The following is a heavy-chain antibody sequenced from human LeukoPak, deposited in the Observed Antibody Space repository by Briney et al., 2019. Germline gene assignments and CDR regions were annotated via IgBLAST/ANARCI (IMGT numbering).Heavy chain of an antibody. V-gene: IGHV1-18*01. CDR3: ARQIGYCSSTSCLHVDYYYMDV. J-gene: IGHJ6*03. CDR2: ISAYNGNT. Sequence: ASVKVSCKASGYTFTSYGISWVRHAPGQGLEWMGWISAYNGNTNYAQKLQGRVTMTTDTSTSTAYMELRSLRSDDTAVYYCARQIGYCSSTSCLHVDYYYMDVWGKGTTVTVSS. CDR1: GYTFTSYG. D-gene: IGHD2-2*01.